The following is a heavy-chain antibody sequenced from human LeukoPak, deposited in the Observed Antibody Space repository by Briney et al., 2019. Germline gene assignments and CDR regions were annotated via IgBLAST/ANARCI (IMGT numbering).Heavy chain of an antibody. CDR1: GGSFSGYY. V-gene: IGHV4-34*01. J-gene: IGHJ5*02. Sequence: SETLSLTCAVYGGSFSGYYWSWIRQPPGKGLEWIGSIYYSGSTYYNPSLKSRVTISVDTSKNRFSLKLSSVTAADTAVYYCARSPATVTTNWFDPWGQGTLVTVSS. CDR3: ARSPATVTTNWFDP. CDR2: IYYSGST. D-gene: IGHD4-17*01.